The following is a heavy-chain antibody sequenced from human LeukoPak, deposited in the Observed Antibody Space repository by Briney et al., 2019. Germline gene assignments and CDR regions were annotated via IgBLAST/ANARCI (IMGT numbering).Heavy chain of an antibody. Sequence: GGSLRLSCAASGFTFNYAWMSWVRRVPGKGLEWVGQTVSEIDGGTTDYATPVKGRFTISRDDSKSTLYLQMNSLKIEDTAVYYCTTDEDRNYARKDVWGQGATVIVSS. V-gene: IGHV3-15*04. CDR1: GFTFNYAW. J-gene: IGHJ6*02. CDR3: TTDEDRNYARKDV. D-gene: IGHD1-14*01. CDR2: TVSEIDGGTT.